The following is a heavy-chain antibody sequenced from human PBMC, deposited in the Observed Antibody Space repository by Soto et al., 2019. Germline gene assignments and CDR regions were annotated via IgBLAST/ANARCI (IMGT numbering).Heavy chain of an antibody. CDR2: ISGSGGST. J-gene: IGHJ4*02. D-gene: IGHD3-3*01. CDR1: GFTFSSYA. CDR3: AREGPVLRFLEWSYYFDY. V-gene: IGHV3-23*01. Sequence: PGGSLRLSCAASGFTFSSYAMSWVRQAPGKGLEWVSAISGSGGSTYYADSVKGRFTISRDNSKNTLYLQMNSLRAEDTAVYYCAREGPVLRFLEWSYYFDYWGQGTLVTVSS.